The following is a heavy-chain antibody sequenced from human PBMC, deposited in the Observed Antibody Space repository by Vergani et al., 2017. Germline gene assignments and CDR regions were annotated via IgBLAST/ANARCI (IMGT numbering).Heavy chain of an antibody. D-gene: IGHD4-23*01. V-gene: IGHV4-59*01. J-gene: IGHJ4*02. Sequence: QVQLQESGPGLVKPSETLSLTCTVSGGSISSYYWSWIRQPPGKGLEYIGYIYYIGSTNYNPSLKSRVTISVDTSKNEFSLKLSSVTAADTAVYYCARDGYGGNSFDYWGQGTLVTVSS. CDR1: GGSISSYY. CDR3: ARDGYGGNSFDY. CDR2: IYYIGST.